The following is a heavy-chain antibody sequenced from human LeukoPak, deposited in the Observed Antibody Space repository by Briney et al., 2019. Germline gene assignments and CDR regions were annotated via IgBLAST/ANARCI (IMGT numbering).Heavy chain of an antibody. CDR3: ARAIGSSWGKVDY. V-gene: IGHV3-74*01. CDR2: IKTDGSRT. Sequence: GGSLRFSCVASGCTFSNYWMHWVRQAPGKGLVWVSRIKTDGSRTNYADSVKGRFTISRDNAKNTVYLEMNSLRSEDTAVYYCARAIGSSWGKVDYWGQGTLVTVSS. J-gene: IGHJ4*02. D-gene: IGHD6-13*01. CDR1: GCTFSNYW.